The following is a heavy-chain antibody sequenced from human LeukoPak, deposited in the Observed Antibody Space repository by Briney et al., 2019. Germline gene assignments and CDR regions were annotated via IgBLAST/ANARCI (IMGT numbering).Heavy chain of an antibody. Sequence: GGSLRLSCAASGFSFSFSNMNWVRQAPGKGLEWVSYISSTNGHTYYADSVNGRFTISRDTAKNSLYLQMNSLKTEDTAVYYCTTDEGWKYCGGDCYPYYFDYWGQGTLVTVSS. CDR2: ISSTNGHT. CDR3: TTDEGWKYCGGDCYPYYFDY. D-gene: IGHD2-21*02. J-gene: IGHJ4*02. V-gene: IGHV3-21*03. CDR1: GFSFSFSN.